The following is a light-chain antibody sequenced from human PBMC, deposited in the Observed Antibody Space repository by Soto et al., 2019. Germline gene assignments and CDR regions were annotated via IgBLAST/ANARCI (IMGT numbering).Light chain of an antibody. Sequence: IVLTQSPGTLSLSPGERTTLSCMASQSISRYLAWYQQKPGQGPRLLIYGASSRATGTPDRFSGSGSGTDFTLTINRLEPEDFAVYYCQQYNNWPRTFGQGTRWRS. CDR2: GAS. J-gene: IGKJ1*01. CDR1: QSISRY. CDR3: QQYNNWPRT. V-gene: IGKV3-20*01.